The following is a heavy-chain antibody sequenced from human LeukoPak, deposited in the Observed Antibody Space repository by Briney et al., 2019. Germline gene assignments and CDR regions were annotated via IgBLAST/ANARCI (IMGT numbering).Heavy chain of an antibody. J-gene: IGHJ4*02. CDR1: GVPFSRDA. CDR2: MSNSDDST. V-gene: IGHV3-23*01. D-gene: IGHD1-14*01. CDR3: AKTTGYLL. Sequence: GECLRLSCAASGVPFSRDAMSWGGQAPGKGLEWVSTMSNSDDSTYYADSVKGRVTISRENSENTLCLRMNSLRAEDTAVYYCAKTTGYLLWGQGTLVSVSS.